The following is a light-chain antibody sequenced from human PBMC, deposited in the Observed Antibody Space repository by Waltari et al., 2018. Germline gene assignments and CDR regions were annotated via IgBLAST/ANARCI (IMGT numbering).Light chain of an antibody. CDR1: QSVSRY. CDR3: QNHERLPAT. V-gene: IGKV3-11*01. Sequence: RPTRSCRASQSVSRYLAWYQQRPGQAPRLLIYAASTRATGIPDRFSGSGYGTDFTLTISRLEPEDFAVYYCQNHERLPATFGQGTKVEIK. J-gene: IGKJ1*01. CDR2: AAS.